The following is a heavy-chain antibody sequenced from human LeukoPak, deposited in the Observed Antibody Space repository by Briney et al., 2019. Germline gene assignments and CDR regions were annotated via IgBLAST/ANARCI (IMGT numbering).Heavy chain of an antibody. D-gene: IGHD3-10*01. CDR3: AKGYTFQGVAHDSGYFDY. V-gene: IGHV3-9*03. CDR1: GFTFDDYA. Sequence: PGGSLRLSCAASGFTFDDYAMHWVRQAPGKGLEWVSGISWNSGSIGYADSVKGRFTISRDNAKNSLYLQMNSLRNEDMAFYFCAKGYTFQGVAHDSGYFDYWGQGTLVTVSS. J-gene: IGHJ4*02. CDR2: ISWNSGSI.